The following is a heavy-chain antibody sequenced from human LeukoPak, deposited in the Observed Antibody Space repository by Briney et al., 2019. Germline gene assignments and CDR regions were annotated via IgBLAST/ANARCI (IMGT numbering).Heavy chain of an antibody. CDR3: ARDRHSGRFYTIDY. D-gene: IGHD1-26*01. Sequence: GGSLILSCAASGFTFSSYAMHWVCQAPGKGLEWVAVMWFDGSNQYQTDSVKGRFTISRDNSKNTLYLQMSSLRADDTAVYYCARDRHSGRFYTIDYWGQGTLVTVSP. CDR1: GFTFSSYA. V-gene: IGHV3-33*01. CDR2: MWFDGSNQ. J-gene: IGHJ4*02.